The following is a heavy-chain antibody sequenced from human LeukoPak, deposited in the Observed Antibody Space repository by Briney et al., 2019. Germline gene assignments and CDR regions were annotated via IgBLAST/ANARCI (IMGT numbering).Heavy chain of an antibody. V-gene: IGHV1-69*13. CDR3: ATNNRYDSSGYLSYYYYYMDV. CDR1: GGTFSSYA. J-gene: IGHJ6*03. CDR2: IIPIFGTA. Sequence: RASVKVSCKASGGTFSSYAISWVRQAPGQGLEWMGGIIPIFGTANYAQKFQGRVTITADESTSTAYMELSSLRSEDTAVYYCATNNRYDSSGYLSYYYYYMDVWGKGTTVTISS. D-gene: IGHD3-22*01.